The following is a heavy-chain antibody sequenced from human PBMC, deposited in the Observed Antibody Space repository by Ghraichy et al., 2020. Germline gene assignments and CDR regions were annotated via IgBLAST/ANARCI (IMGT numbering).Heavy chain of an antibody. CDR2: INHSGST. J-gene: IGHJ6*02. D-gene: IGHD3-9*01. V-gene: IGHV4-34*01. Sequence: SETLSLTCAVYGGSFSGYYWSWIRQPPRTGLELIGEINHSGSTNYNPSLTSRVTISVDTSTNQFSLKLSSVTAADTAVYYCARANVLRYFDWLYFLGEYYYGMDVWGQGTTVTVSS. CDR3: ARANVLRYFDWLYFLGEYYYGMDV. CDR1: GGSFSGYY.